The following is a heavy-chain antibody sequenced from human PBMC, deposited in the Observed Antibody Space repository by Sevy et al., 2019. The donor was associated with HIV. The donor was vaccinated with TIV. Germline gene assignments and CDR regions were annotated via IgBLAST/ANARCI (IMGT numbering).Heavy chain of an antibody. V-gene: IGHV1-2*04. CDR3: ARVRYNWNDDAFDI. Sequence: ASVKVSCKASGYTFTGYYMHWVRQAPGQGIEWMGWINPNSGDTNYAQKFQGWVTMTRDTSISTAYMKLSRLRSDDTAVYYCARVRYNWNDDAFDIWGQGTMVTVSS. CDR1: GYTFTGYY. J-gene: IGHJ3*02. D-gene: IGHD1-20*01. CDR2: INPNSGDT.